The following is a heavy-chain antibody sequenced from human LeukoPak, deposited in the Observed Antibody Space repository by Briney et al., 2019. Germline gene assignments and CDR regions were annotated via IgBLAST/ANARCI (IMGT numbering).Heavy chain of an antibody. D-gene: IGHD3-22*01. CDR2: ISGSGGST. CDR1: GFTFSSYA. Sequence: GGSLRLSCAASGFTFSSYAMSWVRQAPGKGLEWVSAISGSGGSTYYADSVKGRFTISRDNSKNTLYLQMNSLRAEDTAVYYCAKRHYDSSGYYQPGYYFDYWGQGTLVTVSS. J-gene: IGHJ4*02. V-gene: IGHV3-23*01. CDR3: AKRHYDSSGYYQPGYYFDY.